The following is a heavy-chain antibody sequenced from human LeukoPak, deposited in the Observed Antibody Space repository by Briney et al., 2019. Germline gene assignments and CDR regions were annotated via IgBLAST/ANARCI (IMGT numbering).Heavy chain of an antibody. D-gene: IGHD3-10*02. CDR1: GGSFSGYY. CDR2: INHSGST. Sequence: SETLSLTCAVYGGSFSGYYWSWIRQPPGKGLEWIGEINHSGSTNYNPSLKSRVTISVDTSKNQFSLKLSSVTAAATAVYYCARLPVRGVDAFDYWGQGTLVTVSS. J-gene: IGHJ4*02. CDR3: ARLPVRGVDAFDY. V-gene: IGHV4-34*01.